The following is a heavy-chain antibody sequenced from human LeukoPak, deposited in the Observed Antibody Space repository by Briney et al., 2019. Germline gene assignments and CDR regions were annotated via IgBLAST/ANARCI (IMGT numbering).Heavy chain of an antibody. J-gene: IGHJ4*02. D-gene: IGHD6-13*01. CDR3: ARDNLAAGILY. Sequence: GGSLRLSCAASGFTVSSNYMSWVRQAPGKGLEWVSVIYSGGSTYYADSVKGRFTISRDNSKNTLYHQMNSLRAEDTAVYYCARDNLAAGILYWGQGTLVTVSS. CDR1: GFTVSSNY. CDR2: IYSGGST. V-gene: IGHV3-66*01.